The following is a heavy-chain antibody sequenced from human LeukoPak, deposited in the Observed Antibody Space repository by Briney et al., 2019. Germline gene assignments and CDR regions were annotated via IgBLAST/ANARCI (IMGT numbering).Heavy chain of an antibody. V-gene: IGHV4-59*01. Sequence: SETLSLTCTVSGGSISSYYWSWIRQPPGKGLEWIGYIYYSGSTNYNPSLKSRVTISVDTSKNQFSLKLTSVTAADTAVYYCARATAFFDIWGQGTMVTVSS. CDR1: GGSISSYY. CDR3: ARATAFFDI. J-gene: IGHJ3*02. CDR2: IYYSGST.